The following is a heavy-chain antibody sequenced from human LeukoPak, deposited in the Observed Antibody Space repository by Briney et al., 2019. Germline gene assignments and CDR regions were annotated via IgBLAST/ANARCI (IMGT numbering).Heavy chain of an antibody. CDR2: MNPNSGNT. V-gene: IGHV1-8*03. CDR1: GYTFTSYD. CDR3: ARVGIVFGGFHSVVRGGYWFDP. J-gene: IGHJ5*02. D-gene: IGHD3-10*01. Sequence: ASVKVSCKASGYTFTSYDINWVRQATGQGLEWMGWMNPNSGNTGYAQKFQGRVTITRNTSISTAYMELSSLRSEDTAVYYCARVGIVFGGFHSVVRGGYWFDPWGQGTLVTVSS.